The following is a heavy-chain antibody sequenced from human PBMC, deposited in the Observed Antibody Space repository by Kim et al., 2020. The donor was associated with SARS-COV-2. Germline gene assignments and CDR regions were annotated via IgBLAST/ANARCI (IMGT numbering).Heavy chain of an antibody. CDR2: IWYDGSNK. CDR3: AKDPIEMATILHFDY. D-gene: IGHD5-12*01. Sequence: GGSLRLSCAASGFTFSSYAMHWVRQAPGKGLEWVAVIWYDGSNKYYADSVKGRFTISRDNSKNTLYLQMNSLRAEDTAVYYCAKDPIEMATILHFDYWGQGTLVTVSS. CDR1: GFTFSSYA. J-gene: IGHJ4*02. V-gene: IGHV3-33*06.